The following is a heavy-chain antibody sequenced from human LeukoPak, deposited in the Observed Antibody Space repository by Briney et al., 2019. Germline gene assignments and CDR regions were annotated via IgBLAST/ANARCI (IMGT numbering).Heavy chain of an antibody. CDR1: GFTFSSYG. Sequence: QTGRSLRLSCAASGFTFSSYGMHWVRQAPGKGLGWVAVISYDGSNKYYADSVKGRFTISRDNSKNTLYLQMNSLRAEDTAVYYCAKPPSDYWYFDLWGRGTLVTVSS. J-gene: IGHJ2*01. V-gene: IGHV3-30*18. D-gene: IGHD1-26*01. CDR2: ISYDGSNK. CDR3: AKPPSDYWYFDL.